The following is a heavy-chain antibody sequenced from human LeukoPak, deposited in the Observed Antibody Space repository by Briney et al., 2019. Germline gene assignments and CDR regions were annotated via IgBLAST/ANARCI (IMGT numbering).Heavy chain of an antibody. CDR3: VRDGDNLGRDFDY. CDR1: GVTFSSYE. D-gene: IGHD4-17*01. Sequence: GGSLRLSCAASGVTFSSYEMNWVRQAPGKGLEWVSYISSSVITIYYADSVKGRFTISRDNAKNSLYLQMDSLRAEDTAVYYCVRDGDNLGRDFDYWGQGTLVTVSS. V-gene: IGHV3-48*03. CDR2: ISSSVITI. J-gene: IGHJ4*02.